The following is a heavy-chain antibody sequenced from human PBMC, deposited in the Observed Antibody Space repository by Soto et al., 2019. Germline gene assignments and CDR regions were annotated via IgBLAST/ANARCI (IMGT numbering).Heavy chain of an antibody. D-gene: IGHD1-1*01. CDR1: GYTFTSYY. Sequence: QVQLVQSGAEVKKPGGSVKVSCKASGYTFTSYYMHWVRQAPGQGLEWMGIINPSGGSTSYAQKFQGRVTMTRDTSTSTLYMELSSLRSEDTAVYYCARDVQSHFDYWGQGTLVTVSS. V-gene: IGHV1-46*01. J-gene: IGHJ4*02. CDR3: ARDVQSHFDY. CDR2: INPSGGST.